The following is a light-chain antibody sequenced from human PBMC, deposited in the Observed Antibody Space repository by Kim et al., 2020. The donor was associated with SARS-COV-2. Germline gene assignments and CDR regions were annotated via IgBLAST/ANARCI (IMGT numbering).Light chain of an antibody. Sequence: SMTISCTGTGRCVGVYGDVSWYQEHPGKAPRLLLFDVSQRPSGVSNRVSGSKSGNTAALTISGLQAEDEADYHCSSYTSSRTWVFGGGTKLTVL. CDR1: GRCVGVYGD. CDR3: SSYTSSRTWV. V-gene: IGLV2-14*04. J-gene: IGLJ3*02. CDR2: DVS.